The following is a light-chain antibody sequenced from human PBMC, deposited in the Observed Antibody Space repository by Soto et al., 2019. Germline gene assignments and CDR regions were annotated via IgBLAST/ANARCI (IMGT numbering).Light chain of an antibody. CDR3: GTWDSSLSAGGSYV. V-gene: IGLV1-51*01. CDR2: DNN. CDR1: SSNIGNNY. J-gene: IGLJ1*01. Sequence: QSVLTQPPSVSAAPGQKVTISCSGSSSNIGNNYVSWYQQLPGTAPKLLIYDNNKRPSAIPDRFSGSKSGTSATLCITGLQTGDEADYYCGTWDSSLSAGGSYVFGTGTKLTVL.